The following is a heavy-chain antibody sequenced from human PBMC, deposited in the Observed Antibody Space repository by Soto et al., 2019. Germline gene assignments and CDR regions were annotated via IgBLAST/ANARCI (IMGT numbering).Heavy chain of an antibody. CDR3: AKEPVYDILTGYFPPMDV. J-gene: IGHJ6*04. CDR2: ISGSGRST. Sequence: GGSLRLSCAASGFTFSSYAMSWVRQAPGKGLEWVSAISGSGRSTYYADSVKGRFTISRDNSKNTLYLQMNSLRAEDTAVYYCAKEPVYDILTGYFPPMDVWGKGTTVTVS. V-gene: IGHV3-23*01. CDR1: GFTFSSYA. D-gene: IGHD3-9*01.